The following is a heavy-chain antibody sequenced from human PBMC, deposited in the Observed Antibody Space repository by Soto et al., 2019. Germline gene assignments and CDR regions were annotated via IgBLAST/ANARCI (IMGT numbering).Heavy chain of an antibody. CDR2: INGGGTA. V-gene: IGHV3-23*01. D-gene: IGHD2-2*01. CDR1: GFTFISYV. J-gene: IGHJ4*02. CDR3: ARDQIGYARFDY. Sequence: GGSLRLSCAASGFTFISYVINWVRQAPEKGLEWVSAINGGGTAYYTNSVKGRFTISRDNSKNTVYLEMNSLTAEDTAIYYCARDQIGYARFDYWGQGAQVTVSS.